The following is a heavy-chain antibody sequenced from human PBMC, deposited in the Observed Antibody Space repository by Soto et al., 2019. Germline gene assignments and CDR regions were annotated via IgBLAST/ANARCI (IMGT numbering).Heavy chain of an antibody. CDR2: ISGSGGST. V-gene: IGHV3-23*01. CDR3: AKEGEYSSGWDNFDY. CDR1: GFTFSSYA. Sequence: EVQLLESGGGLVQPGGSLRLSCAASGFTFSSYAMSWVRQAPGKGLEWVSAISGSGGSTYYADSVKGRFTISRDNSKNTLYLQMHSLRAEYTAVYYCAKEGEYSSGWDNFDYWGQGTLVTVSS. J-gene: IGHJ4*02. D-gene: IGHD6-19*01.